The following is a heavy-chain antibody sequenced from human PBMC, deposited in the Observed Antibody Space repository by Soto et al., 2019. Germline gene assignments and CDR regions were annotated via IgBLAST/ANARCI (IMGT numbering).Heavy chain of an antibody. CDR1: GFTFSSYA. V-gene: IGHV3-23*01. J-gene: IGHJ6*02. CDR3: ARDRGVRGVMGYYGMDV. Sequence: PGGSLRLSCAASGFTFSSYAMSWVRQAPGKGLEWVSAISGSGGSTYYADSVKGRFTISRDNAKNSLYLQMNSLRAEDTAVYYCARDRGVRGVMGYYGMDVWGQGTTVTVSS. D-gene: IGHD3-10*01. CDR2: ISGSGGST.